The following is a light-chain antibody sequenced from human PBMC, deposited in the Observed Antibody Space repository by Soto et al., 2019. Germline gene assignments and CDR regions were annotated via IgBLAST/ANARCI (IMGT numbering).Light chain of an antibody. CDR3: QQYGSSGR. V-gene: IGKV3-20*01. CDR1: QNVRSND. J-gene: IGKJ2*01. Sequence: LTWSPDNQNLSPGERVTLSCRASQNVRSNDLAWYHQKPGQAPRLLIYGASSRATGIPDRFSGGGSGTDFTLTISRLEPEDFAVYYCQQYGSSGRFG. CDR2: GAS.